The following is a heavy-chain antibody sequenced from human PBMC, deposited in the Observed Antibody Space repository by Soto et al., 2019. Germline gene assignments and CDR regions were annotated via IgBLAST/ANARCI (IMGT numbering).Heavy chain of an antibody. CDR3: ARVSGYYYFDY. CDR2: INAGNGNT. D-gene: IGHD5-12*01. Sequence: QVQLVQSGAEVKKPGASVKVSWRASGYTFTNDAMHWVRQAPGQRLEWMGWINAGNGNTKYSQKFQGRVTITRDTSASTAYMELSSLRTEDTAVYYCARVSGYYYFDYWGQGTLVTVSS. J-gene: IGHJ4*02. V-gene: IGHV1-3*01. CDR1: GYTFTNDA.